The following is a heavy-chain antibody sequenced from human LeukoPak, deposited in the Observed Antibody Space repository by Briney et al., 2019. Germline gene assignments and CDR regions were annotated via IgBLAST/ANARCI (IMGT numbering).Heavy chain of an antibody. J-gene: IGHJ6*02. V-gene: IGHV3-30*18. D-gene: IGHD3-22*01. Sequence: GGSLRLSCAASGFTFSSYGMPWVRQAPGKGLEWVAVISYDGSNKYYADSVKGRFTISRDNSKNTLYLQMNSLRAEDTAVYYCAKDGSGYYSTYYYYGMDVWGQGTTVTVSS. CDR2: ISYDGSNK. CDR3: AKDGSGYYSTYYYYGMDV. CDR1: GFTFSSYG.